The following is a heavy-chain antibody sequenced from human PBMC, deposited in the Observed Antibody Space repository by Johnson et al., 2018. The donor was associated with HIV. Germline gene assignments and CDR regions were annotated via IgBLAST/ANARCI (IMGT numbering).Heavy chain of an antibody. V-gene: IGHV3-66*01. CDR1: GFTVSSNY. Sequence: VQLVESGGGLVQPGGSLRLSCAASGFTVSSNYMNWVRQAPGKGLEWVSVLYSGGSTYYADFVKDRFIISRDNAKNSLYLQMNSRRAEDTALYYCAKDSLELASRPCGFDSWGQGTMVTVSS. J-gene: IGHJ3*02. CDR2: LYSGGST. D-gene: IGHD3-3*01. CDR3: AKDSLELASRPCGFDS.